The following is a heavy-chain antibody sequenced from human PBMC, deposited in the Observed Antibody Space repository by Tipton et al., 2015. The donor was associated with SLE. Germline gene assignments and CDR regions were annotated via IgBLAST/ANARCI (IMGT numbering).Heavy chain of an antibody. J-gene: IGHJ3*02. CDR2: IYYSGST. CDR3: ARDLSILWKGAFDI. CDR1: GGSISSYY. D-gene: IGHD2-21*01. Sequence: GLVKPSETLSLTCTVPGGSISSYYWSWIRQPPGKGLEWIGYIYYSGSTNYNPSLKSRVTISVDTSKNQFSLKLSSVTAADTAVYYCARDLSILWKGAFDIWGQGTMVTVSS. V-gene: IGHV4-59*01.